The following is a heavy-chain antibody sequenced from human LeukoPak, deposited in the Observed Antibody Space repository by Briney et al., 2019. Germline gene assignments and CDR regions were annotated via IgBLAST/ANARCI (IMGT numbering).Heavy chain of an antibody. D-gene: IGHD5-12*01. CDR2: IYYSGST. V-gene: IGHV4-59*01. CDR3: ARVLFSGYDYGPFDY. Sequence: SETLSLTCVVYGESFSSYSWSWIRQPPGKGLERIGYIYYSGSTNYNPSLKSRVTISVDTSKNQFSLKLSSVTAADTAVYYCARVLFSGYDYGPFDYWGQGTLVTVSS. J-gene: IGHJ4*02. CDR1: GESFSSYS.